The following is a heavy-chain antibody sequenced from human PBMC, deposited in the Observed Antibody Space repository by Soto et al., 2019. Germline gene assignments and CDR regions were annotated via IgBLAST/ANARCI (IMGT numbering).Heavy chain of an antibody. CDR3: AKPAIPRYYYYYYMDV. CDR2: ISGSGGST. V-gene: IGHV3-23*01. CDR1: GFTFSSYA. Sequence: GSLRLSCAASGFTFSSYAMSWVRQAPGKGLEWVSAISGSGGSTYYADSVKGRFTISRDNSKNTLYLQMNSLRAEDTAVYYCAKPAIPRYYYYYYMDVWGKGTTVTVSS. J-gene: IGHJ6*03. D-gene: IGHD2-2*01.